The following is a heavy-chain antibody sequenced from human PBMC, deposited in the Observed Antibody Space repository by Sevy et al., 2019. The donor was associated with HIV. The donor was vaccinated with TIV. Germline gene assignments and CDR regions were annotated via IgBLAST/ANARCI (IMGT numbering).Heavy chain of an antibody. Sequence: ASVKVSCKASGGNLHNYGINWVRQAPGQGLEWMGGLIPIFRTSTYAQNFRGRITFAADEATSTFYLEMSSLRADDPAVYYCSRDRGPAAISDAFDIWGQGTMVTVSS. CDR3: SRDRGPAAISDAFDI. D-gene: IGHD2-2*02. CDR2: LIPIFRTS. J-gene: IGHJ3*02. V-gene: IGHV1-69*13. CDR1: GGNLHNYG.